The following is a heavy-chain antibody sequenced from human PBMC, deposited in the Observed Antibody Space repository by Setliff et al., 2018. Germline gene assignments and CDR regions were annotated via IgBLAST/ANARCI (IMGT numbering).Heavy chain of an antibody. Sequence: ASVKVSCKASGYAFGSSGISWVRQAPGQGLEWMGWISAYNGYIVYAQKFQGRVTMTTDTSTTTAYMEVRSLRSDDTAVYYCARDRREIVVKPPAASLDYWGQGTQVTVSS. V-gene: IGHV1-18*01. CDR2: ISAYNGYI. CDR1: GYAFGSSG. CDR3: ARDRREIVVKPPAASLDY. D-gene: IGHD2-2*01. J-gene: IGHJ4*02.